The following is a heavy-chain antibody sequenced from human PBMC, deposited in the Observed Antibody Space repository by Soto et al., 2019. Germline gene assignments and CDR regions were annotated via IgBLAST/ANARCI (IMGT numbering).Heavy chain of an antibody. J-gene: IGHJ6*04. CDR1: GFTFSSYA. CDR2: ISGSGGST. Sequence: GGSLRLSCAASGFTFSSYAMSWVRQAPGKGLEWVSAISGSGGSTYYADSVKGRFTISRDNSKNTLYLQMNSLRAEDTAVYYCAKCDVQVVVVPAAVDVWGKGTTVTVSS. D-gene: IGHD2-2*01. V-gene: IGHV3-23*01. CDR3: AKCDVQVVVVPAAVDV.